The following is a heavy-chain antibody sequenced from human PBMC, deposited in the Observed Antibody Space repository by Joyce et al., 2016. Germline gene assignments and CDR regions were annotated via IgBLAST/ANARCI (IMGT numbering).Heavy chain of an antibody. CDR1: GFTFSRSG. CDR3: VRGLDFYGSGGDF. J-gene: IGHJ4*02. Sequence: QVQLVESGGGVVQPGKSLRLSCVASGFTFSRSGMNWVRQAPGKGLEWVAVIWFDGTNTYYEDSVKCRFTISRDNSKNTLYLQMNNLRADDTAMYYCVRGLDFYGSGGDFWGQGTLVTVSS. D-gene: IGHD3-10*01. CDR2: IWFDGTNT. V-gene: IGHV3-33*01.